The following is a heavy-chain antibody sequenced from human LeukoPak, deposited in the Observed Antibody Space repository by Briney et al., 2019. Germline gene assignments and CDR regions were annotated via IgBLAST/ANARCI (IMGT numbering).Heavy chain of an antibody. CDR3: ARDSGSYINFDY. CDR1: GGTFSSYA. Sequence: ASVKVSCKASGGTFSSYAISWVRQAPGQGLEWMGRIIPILGIANYAQKFQGRVTITADKSTSTAYMELSSLRSEDTAVYYCARDSGSYINFDYWGQGTLVTVSS. D-gene: IGHD1-26*01. CDR2: IIPILGIA. V-gene: IGHV1-69*04. J-gene: IGHJ4*02.